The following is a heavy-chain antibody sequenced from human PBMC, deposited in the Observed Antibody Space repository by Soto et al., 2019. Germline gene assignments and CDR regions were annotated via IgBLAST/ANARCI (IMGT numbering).Heavy chain of an antibody. CDR2: ISYDGSNK. CDR1: GFTFSSYG. CDR3: ARDKSYCSGGSCYSLYDY. D-gene: IGHD2-15*01. J-gene: IGHJ4*02. V-gene: IGHV3-30*03. Sequence: QVQLVESGGGVVQPGRSLRLSCAASGFTFSSYGMHWVRQAPGKGLEWVAVISYDGSNKYYADSVKGRFTISRDNSKNTLYLQMNSLRAEDTAVYYCARDKSYCSGGSCYSLYDYWGQGTLVTVSS.